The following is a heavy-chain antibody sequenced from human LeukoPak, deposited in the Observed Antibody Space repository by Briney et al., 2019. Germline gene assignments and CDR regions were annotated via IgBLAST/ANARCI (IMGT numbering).Heavy chain of an antibody. CDR3: ARPSEERDYYDSSDYYPY. V-gene: IGHV3-23*01. CDR1: GFTVSSYA. J-gene: IGHJ4*02. Sequence: GESLRLSCAASGFTVSSYAMSCVRQAQGKGMEWVSANSGSGGSTYYADSVNGRFTISRDKSKNTLYLQMNSLRAEDTAVYYCARPSEERDYYDSSDYYPYWGQGTLVTVSS. CDR2: NSGSGGST. D-gene: IGHD3-22*01.